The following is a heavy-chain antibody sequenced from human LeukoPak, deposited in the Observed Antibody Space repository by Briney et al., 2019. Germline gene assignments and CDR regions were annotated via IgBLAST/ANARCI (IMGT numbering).Heavy chain of an antibody. D-gene: IGHD1-7*01. V-gene: IGHV4-34*01. CDR2: INHSGST. J-gene: IGHJ4*02. CDR1: GGSFSGYY. Sequence: PSETLSLTCAVYGGSFSGYYWSWIRQPPGKGLEWIGEINHSGSTNYNPSLKSRVTISVDTSKNQFSLTLSPVTAADTAVYYCASSRPGTNEFDYWGQGTLVTVSS. CDR3: ASSRPGTNEFDY.